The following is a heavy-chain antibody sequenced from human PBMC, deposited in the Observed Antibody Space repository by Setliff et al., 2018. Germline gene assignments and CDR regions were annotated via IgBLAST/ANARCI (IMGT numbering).Heavy chain of an antibody. CDR1: GYTFANYW. D-gene: IGHD6-13*01. V-gene: IGHV5-51*01. J-gene: IGHJ3*02. CDR2: IYPGDSDT. CDR3: ARPRTSSNPDSDSSDI. Sequence: PGASLTISCKGSGYTFANYWIGWVRQMPGKGLEWMGIIYPGDSDTRYSPSFRGQVTISADKSISTAYLQWSSLKASDTAMYYCARPRTSSNPDSDSSDIWGQGTLVTVSS.